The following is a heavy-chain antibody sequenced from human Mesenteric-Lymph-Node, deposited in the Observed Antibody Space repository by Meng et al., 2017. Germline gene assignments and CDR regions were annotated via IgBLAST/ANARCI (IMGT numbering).Heavy chain of an antibody. J-gene: IGHJ4*02. CDR1: GYTFMNYW. Sequence: GESLKISCKGSGYTFMNYWIGWVRQMPGKGLEWMGLIYPGDSDTRYSPSFEGQVTFSADTSISSVYLHLSSLKASDTATYYCARHMGVDYGDYPVVFDYWGQGALVTVSS. V-gene: IGHV5-51*01. CDR3: ARHMGVDYGDYPVVFDY. D-gene: IGHD4-17*01. CDR2: IYPGDSDT.